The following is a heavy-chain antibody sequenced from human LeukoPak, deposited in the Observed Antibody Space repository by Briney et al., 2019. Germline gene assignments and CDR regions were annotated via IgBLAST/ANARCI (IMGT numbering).Heavy chain of an antibody. J-gene: IGHJ4*02. CDR1: GFTFSSYA. CDR2: INWNGGST. D-gene: IGHD6-13*01. Sequence: PGGSLRLSCAASGFTFSSYAMSWVRQAPGKGLEWVSGINWNGGSTGYADSVKGRFTISRDNAKNSLYLQMNSLRAEDTALYHCARYYPGYSSSLAFFDYWGQGTLVTVSS. V-gene: IGHV3-20*01. CDR3: ARYYPGYSSSLAFFDY.